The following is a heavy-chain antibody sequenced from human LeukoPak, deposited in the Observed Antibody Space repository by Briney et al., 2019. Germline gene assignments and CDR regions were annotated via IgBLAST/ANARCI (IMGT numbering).Heavy chain of an antibody. CDR3: ARTNFWSGYYFFDY. CDR1: GYSNSSGYY. D-gene: IGHD3-3*01. Sequence: SETLSLTCAVSGYSNSSGYYWGWIRQPPGKGLERIGSIYHSESTYYNPSLKSRVTISVDTSKNQFSLKLSSVTAADTAVYYCARTNFWSGYYFFDYWGQGTLVTVSS. J-gene: IGHJ4*02. CDR2: IYHSEST. V-gene: IGHV4-38-2*01.